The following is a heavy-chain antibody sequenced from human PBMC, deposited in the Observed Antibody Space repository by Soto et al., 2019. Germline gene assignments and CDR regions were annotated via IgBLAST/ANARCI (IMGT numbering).Heavy chain of an antibody. CDR1: GYTFTSYG. CDR2: ISAYNGNT. Sequence: ASVKVSCKASGYTFTSYGISWVRQAPGQGLEWMGWISAYNGNTNYAQKLQGRVTMTTDTSTSTAYMELRSLRSDDTAVYYCARARSYCGSGSYYNPHVYYYYMDVWGKGTTVTVSS. V-gene: IGHV1-18*01. D-gene: IGHD3-10*01. J-gene: IGHJ6*03. CDR3: ARARSYCGSGSYYNPHVYYYYMDV.